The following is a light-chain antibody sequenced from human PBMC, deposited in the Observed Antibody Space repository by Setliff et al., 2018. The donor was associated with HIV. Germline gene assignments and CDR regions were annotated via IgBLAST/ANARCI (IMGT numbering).Light chain of an antibody. CDR3: AAWDDSLNGVV. V-gene: IGLV1-44*01. J-gene: IGLJ2*01. Sequence: QSVLTQPPSASGTPGQRVTISCSGSRSNIGDNIVSWYQQLPGTAPKLLIYSDNQRPSGVPDRFAGSKSGTSASLAISGLQSQDEADYYCAAWDDSLNGVVFGGGTKGTV. CDR2: SDN. CDR1: RSNIGDNI.